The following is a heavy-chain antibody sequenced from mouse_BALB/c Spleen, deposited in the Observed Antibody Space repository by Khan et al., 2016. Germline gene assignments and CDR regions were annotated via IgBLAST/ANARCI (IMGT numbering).Heavy chain of an antibody. Sequence: LKQAGPELVKPGASVKISCKTSGYTFTYYYINWVKQKPGQGLEWIGWLYPGSGNTKYNEKFKGKATLTVDTSSSTAYMQLSSLTSEDTAVYFCSRGGYDSWFAYWGQGTLVTVSA. CDR3: SRGGYDSWFAY. CDR1: GYTFTYYY. J-gene: IGHJ3*01. CDR2: LYPGSGNT. V-gene: IGHV1-84*02. D-gene: IGHD2-2*01.